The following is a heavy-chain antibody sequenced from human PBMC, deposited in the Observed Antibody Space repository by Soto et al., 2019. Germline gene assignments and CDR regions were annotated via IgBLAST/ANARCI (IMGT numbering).Heavy chain of an antibody. J-gene: IGHJ6*02. CDR2: IWYDGSNK. V-gene: IGHV3-33*01. D-gene: IGHD1-1*01. CDR3: ARDRGGGYFYGMDV. CDR1: GFIFSSYG. Sequence: QVQLVESGGGVVQPGRSLRVSCAASGFIFSSYGMHWVRQAPGKGLEWVAVIWYDGSNKYHADSVKGRFTISRDNSKNTVHLQMNSRRAEDTAVYYCARDRGGGYFYGMDVGGQWTMVTVSS.